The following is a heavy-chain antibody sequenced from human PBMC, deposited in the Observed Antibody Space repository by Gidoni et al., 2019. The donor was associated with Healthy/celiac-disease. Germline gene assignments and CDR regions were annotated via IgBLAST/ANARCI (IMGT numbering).Heavy chain of an antibody. J-gene: IGHJ4*02. CDR3: ARVVTIFGVDTFDY. CDR1: GFPFGSYS. CDR2: IRSSSSYI. V-gene: IGHV3-21*01. D-gene: IGHD3-3*01. Sequence: EVQLVEPGGGLVKPGGSLRLSRAASGFPFGSYSMNWVRQAPGKGLEWVSSIRSSSSYIYYADSVKGRFTISRDNAKNSLYLQMNSLRAEDTAVYYCARVVTIFGVDTFDYWGQGTLVTVSS.